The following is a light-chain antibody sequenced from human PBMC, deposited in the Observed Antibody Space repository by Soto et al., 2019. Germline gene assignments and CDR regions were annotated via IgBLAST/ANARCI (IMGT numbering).Light chain of an antibody. Sequence: DIHLTQYPSSLSASVGDRVTITCGASQAITNNLAWYQQKPGNPPKLLIYEESTLHSGVPSRFSGRKVGTQLIITIDSLQTEDFATYYCQQVKSYPRTFGGGTQVDIK. CDR2: EES. V-gene: IGKV1-9*01. CDR3: QQVKSYPRT. J-gene: IGKJ4*01. CDR1: QAITNN.